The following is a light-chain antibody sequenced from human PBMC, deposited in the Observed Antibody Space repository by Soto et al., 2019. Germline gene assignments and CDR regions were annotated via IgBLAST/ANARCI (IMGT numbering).Light chain of an antibody. Sequence: EIVLTQSPATLSVSPGGRATLSCRASQSVSSDLAWYQQQPGQAPRLLIYGASTTATGIPARFSGSGSGTEFTLTIDSPQSEDFAVYYCLHYKDWPRWTFGQGTKVEVK. CDR2: GAS. J-gene: IGKJ1*01. V-gene: IGKV3-15*01. CDR1: QSVSSD. CDR3: LHYKDWPRWT.